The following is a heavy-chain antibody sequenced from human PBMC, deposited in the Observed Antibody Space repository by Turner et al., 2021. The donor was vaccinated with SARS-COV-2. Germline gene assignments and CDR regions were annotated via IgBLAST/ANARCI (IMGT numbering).Heavy chain of an antibody. CDR1: GDSVSSNSAA. J-gene: IGHJ4*02. D-gene: IGHD6-19*01. V-gene: IGHV6-1*01. CDR2: TYYRSKWYN. CDR3: ARPIPSYSSGWYGCYFDY. Sequence: QVQLQQSGPGLVKPSQTLSLTCAISGDSVSSNSAAWNWIRQSPSRGLEWLGRTYYRSKWYNDYAVYVKSRITINPDTSKNQFSLQLNSVTPEDTAVYYCARPIPSYSSGWYGCYFDYWGQGTLVTVSS.